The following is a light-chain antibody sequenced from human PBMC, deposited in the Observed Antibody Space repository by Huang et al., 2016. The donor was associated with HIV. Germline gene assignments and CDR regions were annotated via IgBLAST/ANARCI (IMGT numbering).Light chain of an antibody. V-gene: IGKV1-39*01. CDR3: QQSYSSPWT. CDR1: QSISSY. Sequence: DIQMTQSPSSLSASVGDRVTIICRASQSISSYLNWYQQKQGKAPNLLSSSASSLQSGVPSRFIGSGSGTDFALTITSLQLEDFATYYCQQSYSSPWTFGQGTKVEI. CDR2: SAS. J-gene: IGKJ1*01.